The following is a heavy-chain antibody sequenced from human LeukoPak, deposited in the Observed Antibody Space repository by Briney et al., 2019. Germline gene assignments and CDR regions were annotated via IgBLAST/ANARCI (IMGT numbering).Heavy chain of an antibody. CDR1: GGTVTSSTYF. CDR3: ARDGFYYHYYMDV. D-gene: IGHD1-14*01. V-gene: IGHV4-39*07. CDR2: ISYSGAT. J-gene: IGHJ6*03. Sequence: PSATLSLTCTLSGGTVTSSTYFWGWIRQPPGKGLEWIGSISYSGATYYNPSLKSRVSMSVHTSKNQFSLKLSSVTAADTAVYYCARDGFYYHYYMDVWGEGTTVTVSS.